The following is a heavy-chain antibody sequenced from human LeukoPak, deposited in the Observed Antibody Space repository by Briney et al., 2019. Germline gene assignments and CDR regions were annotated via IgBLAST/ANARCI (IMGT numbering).Heavy chain of an antibody. CDR3: ARAFHDALDN. CDR2: ISSSGSNI. V-gene: IGHV3-11*01. Sequence: GGSLRLSCAASGFTFSDYYMTWIRQAPGKGLEWVSYISSSGSNIYDADSMKGRFTISRDNAKNSLYLQMNSLRAEDTAVYYCARAFHDALDNWGQGTMVTVS. J-gene: IGHJ3*02. CDR1: GFTFSDYY.